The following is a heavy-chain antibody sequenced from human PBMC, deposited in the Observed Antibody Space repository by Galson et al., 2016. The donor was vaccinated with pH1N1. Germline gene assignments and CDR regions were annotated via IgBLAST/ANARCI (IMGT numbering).Heavy chain of an antibody. D-gene: IGHD3-22*01. CDR2: LYPGETT. CDR3: AKGLNPRYDTSGDYF. CDR1: GFSVSSNY. Sequence: SLRLSCATSGFSVSSNYMNWVRQAPGKGLEWVSVLYPGETTYYADSVKGRFTISRDNSKNTLFLQMNSLRADDTAVYYCAKGLNPRYDTSGDYFWGQGTLVTVSS. J-gene: IGHJ4*02. V-gene: IGHV3-53*01.